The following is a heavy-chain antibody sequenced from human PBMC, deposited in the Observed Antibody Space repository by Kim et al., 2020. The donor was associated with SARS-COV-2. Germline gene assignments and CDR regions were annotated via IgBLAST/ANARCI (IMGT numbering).Heavy chain of an antibody. J-gene: IGHJ4*02. V-gene: IGHV3-21*01. CDR1: GFTFSSYS. D-gene: IGHD3-16*02. CDR3: ARAFYDYAWGGYRQTSPNDY. Sequence: GGSLRLSCAASGFTFSSYSMNWVRQPPGKGLEWVSSISSSSSYIYYADSVKGRFTISRDNAKNSLYLQMNSLRAEDTAVYYCARAFYDYAWGGYRQTSPNDYWGQGPRVTVSS. CDR2: ISSSSSYI.